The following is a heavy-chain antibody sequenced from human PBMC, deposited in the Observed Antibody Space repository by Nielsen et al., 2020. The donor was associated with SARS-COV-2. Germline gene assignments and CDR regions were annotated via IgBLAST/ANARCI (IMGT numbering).Heavy chain of an antibody. CDR1: GYTFTSYG. CDR3: ARVSPRPYYYYGMDV. J-gene: IGHJ6*02. V-gene: IGHV1-18*01. Sequence: ASVKVSCKASGYTFTSYGISWVRQAPGQGLEWMGWISAYNGNTNYAQKLQGRVTMTTDTSTSTAYMELRSLRSDDTAVYYCARVSPRPYYYYGMDVWGQGTTVTVS. D-gene: IGHD6-6*01. CDR2: ISAYNGNT.